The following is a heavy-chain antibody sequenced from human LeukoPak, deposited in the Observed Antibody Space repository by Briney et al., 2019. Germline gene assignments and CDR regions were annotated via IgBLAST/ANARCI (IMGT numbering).Heavy chain of an antibody. Sequence: SETLSLTCAVYGGSFSGYYWSWIRQPPGKGLEWIGEINHSGSTNYNPSLKSRVTISVDTSKNQFPLKLSSVTAADTAVYYCASRIPRTDVWGQGTTVTVSS. D-gene: IGHD1-14*01. J-gene: IGHJ6*02. V-gene: IGHV4-34*01. CDR1: GGSFSGYY. CDR3: ASRIPRTDV. CDR2: INHSGST.